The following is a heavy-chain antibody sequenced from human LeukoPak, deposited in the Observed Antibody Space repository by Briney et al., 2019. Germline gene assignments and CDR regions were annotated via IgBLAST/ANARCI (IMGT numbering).Heavy chain of an antibody. V-gene: IGHV1-18*01. CDR1: GYTFMNYG. Sequence: ASVKVSCKASGYTFMNYGITWVRQAAGQGLEWMGWINTHDGKTIYAQRFRGRVTMTTDTSTSTVYMQLGRLRSDDAAVYYCAKGQWPSFFDLWGQGTLVTVSS. D-gene: IGHD3-9*01. CDR3: AKGQWPSFFDL. CDR2: INTHDGKT. J-gene: IGHJ4*02.